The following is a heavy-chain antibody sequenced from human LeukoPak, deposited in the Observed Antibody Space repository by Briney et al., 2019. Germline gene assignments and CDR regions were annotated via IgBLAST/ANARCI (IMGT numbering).Heavy chain of an antibody. V-gene: IGHV4-34*01. J-gene: IGHJ4*02. Sequence: SETLSLTCAVYGGSFSGYYWSWIRQPPGKGLEWIGEINHSGSTNYNPSPKSRVTISVDTSKNQFSLKLSSVTAADTAVYYCARTAHPRMVRGVIDYWGQGTLVTVSS. CDR1: GGSFSGYY. D-gene: IGHD3-10*01. CDR2: INHSGST. CDR3: ARTAHPRMVRGVIDY.